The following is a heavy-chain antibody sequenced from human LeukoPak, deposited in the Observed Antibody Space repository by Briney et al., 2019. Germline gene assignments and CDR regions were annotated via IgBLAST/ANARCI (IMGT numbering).Heavy chain of an antibody. J-gene: IGHJ6*02. D-gene: IGHD1-26*01. CDR3: ARPSGSYQFYHFYGMDV. Sequence: GGSLRLSCAASGFTFSSYWMNWVRQAPGKGREWVANIKQDGSEQYYVDSVKGRFTISRDNAKNSLYLQLNSLRAEDTAVYYCARPSGSYQFYHFYGMDVWGQGTTVTVSS. V-gene: IGHV3-7*01. CDR1: GFTFSSYW. CDR2: IKQDGSEQ.